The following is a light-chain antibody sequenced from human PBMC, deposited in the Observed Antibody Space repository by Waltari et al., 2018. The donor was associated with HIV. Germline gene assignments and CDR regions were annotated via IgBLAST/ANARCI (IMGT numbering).Light chain of an antibody. CDR2: GAS. Sequence: EIVMTQSPDTLSVSPGERATLSCRASQSVSSNLAWYQQKPGQAPRLLIYGASTRATGIPARFSGSGSGTEFTLTISSLQSEDCAVYYCQRYNNWPWTFGQGTKVEIK. V-gene: IGKV3-15*01. CDR1: QSVSSN. J-gene: IGKJ1*01. CDR3: QRYNNWPWT.